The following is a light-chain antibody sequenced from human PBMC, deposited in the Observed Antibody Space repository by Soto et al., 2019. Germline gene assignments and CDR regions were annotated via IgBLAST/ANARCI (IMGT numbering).Light chain of an antibody. CDR2: TAS. CDR3: QQYHSDS. J-gene: IGKJ1*01. V-gene: IGKV1-12*01. Sequence: DIQMTQSPSSVSASVGDRVTITCRASQGISSRLAWYQQKPGKAPKLLIYTASSLQSGVPSRFSGTGSGKDFTPTSSSLQPDDFGTYYGQQYHSDSVGQGPNV. CDR1: QGISSR.